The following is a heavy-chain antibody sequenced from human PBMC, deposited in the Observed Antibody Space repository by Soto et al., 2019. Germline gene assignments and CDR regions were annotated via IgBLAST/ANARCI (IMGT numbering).Heavy chain of an antibody. Sequence: PGGSLRLSCAASGFTFDDYAMHWVRQAPGKGLEWVSGISWNSGSIGYADSVKGRFTISRDNAKNSLYLQMNSLQIEDTAVYYCARGSSRFQDPYYYYALDVWGQGTTVTVSS. CDR1: GFTFDDYA. CDR3: ARGSSRFQDPYYYYALDV. J-gene: IGHJ6*02. V-gene: IGHV3-9*01. CDR2: ISWNSGSI. D-gene: IGHD6-13*01.